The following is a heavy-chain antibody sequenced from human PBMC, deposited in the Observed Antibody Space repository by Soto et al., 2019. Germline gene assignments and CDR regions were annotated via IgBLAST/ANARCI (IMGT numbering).Heavy chain of an antibody. J-gene: IGHJ6*02. CDR3: ARGHYDLWSKYYGMDV. D-gene: IGHD3-3*01. Sequence: QVQLVQSGAEVKKPGASVKVSCKASGYTFTTYDIYWVRQGTGQGLEWMGWMNPTSGHTGYAQKFQGRVTMTRDTSISAAYMELSSLRSDDTAVYYCARGHYDLWSKYYGMDVWGQGTTVTVS. CDR1: GYTFTTYD. CDR2: MNPTSGHT. V-gene: IGHV1-8*01.